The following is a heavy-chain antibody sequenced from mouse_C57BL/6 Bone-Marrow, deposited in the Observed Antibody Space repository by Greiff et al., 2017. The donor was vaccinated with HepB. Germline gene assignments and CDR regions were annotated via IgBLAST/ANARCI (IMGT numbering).Heavy chain of an antibody. D-gene: IGHD2-2*01. CDR1: GFSLTSYG. Sequence: VMLVESGPGLVQPSQSLSITCTVSGFSLTSYGVHWVRQSPGKGLEWLGVIWSGGSTDYNAAFISRLSISKDNSKSQVFFKMNSLQADDTAIYYCARWLRRSLYAMDYWGQGTSVTVSS. CDR2: IWSGGST. J-gene: IGHJ4*01. CDR3: ARWLRRSLYAMDY. V-gene: IGHV2-2*01.